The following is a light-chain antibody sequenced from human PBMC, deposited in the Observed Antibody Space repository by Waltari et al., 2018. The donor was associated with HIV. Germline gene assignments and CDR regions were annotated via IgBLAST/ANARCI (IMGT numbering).Light chain of an antibody. Sequence: EIVMTQSPATLSVSPGGRATLSCRASQSVSTNLAWHQQKPGQAPRLLISDASSRATGVPARFSGSASGTEFTLTISNLQSEDFAVYYCQQYHNWPPWTFGQGTKVEIK. CDR1: QSVSTN. CDR2: DAS. CDR3: QQYHNWPPWT. V-gene: IGKV3-15*01. J-gene: IGKJ1*01.